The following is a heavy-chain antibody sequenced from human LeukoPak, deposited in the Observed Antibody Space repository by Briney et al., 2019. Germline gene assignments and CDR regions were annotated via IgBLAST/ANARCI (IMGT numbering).Heavy chain of an antibody. CDR1: GFTFSSYG. CDR3: ARMKDPTTVTPLDY. V-gene: IGHV3-33*01. Sequence: GGSLRLSCAASGFTFSSYGMHWVRQAPGKGLEWVAVIWYDGSNKYYADSVKGRFTISRDNSKNTLYLQMNSLRAEDTAVYYCARMKDPTTVTPLDYWGQGTLVIVSS. D-gene: IGHD4-17*01. CDR2: IWYDGSNK. J-gene: IGHJ4*02.